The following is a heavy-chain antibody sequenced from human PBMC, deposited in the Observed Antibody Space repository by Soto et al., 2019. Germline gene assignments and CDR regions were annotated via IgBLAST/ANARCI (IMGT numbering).Heavy chain of an antibody. CDR3: ARAYYDTNGYSLDP. J-gene: IGHJ5*02. V-gene: IGHV4-39*07. Sequence: PSETLSLTCSVSGGSIVDSSYYWGWIRQTPGKGLEWIGSIYRSGYIYDNPSLKSRISISVDTSTNEFSLKLKSVTAADTAVYYCARAYYDTNGYSLDPWGQGILVTVSS. CDR1: GGSIVDSSYY. CDR2: IYRSGYI. D-gene: IGHD3-22*01.